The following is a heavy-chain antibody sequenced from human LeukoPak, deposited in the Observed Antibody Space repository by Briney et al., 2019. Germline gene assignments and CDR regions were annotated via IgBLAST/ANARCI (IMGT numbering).Heavy chain of an antibody. J-gene: IGHJ4*02. D-gene: IGHD4-17*01. V-gene: IGHV1-2*02. Sequence: EASVKVSCKASGYTFTGYYMHWVRQAPGQGLEWMGWINPNSGGTNYAQKFQGRVTMTRDTSISTAYMELSRLRSDDTAVYYCARGPARTVTSTALYHFDYWGQGTLVTVSS. CDR3: ARGPARTVTSTALYHFDY. CDR1: GYTFTGYY. CDR2: INPNSGGT.